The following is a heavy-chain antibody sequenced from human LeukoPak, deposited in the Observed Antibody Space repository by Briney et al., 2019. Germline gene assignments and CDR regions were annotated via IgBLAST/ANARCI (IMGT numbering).Heavy chain of an antibody. V-gene: IGHV3-23*01. CDR1: GFTFSSYA. J-gene: IGHJ4*02. Sequence: PGGSLRLSCAASGFTFSSYAMSWVRQAPGKGLEWVSAISGSGGSTYYADSVKGRFTIFRDNSKNTLYLQMNSLRAEDTAVYYCAKARRIAVAGTVPYFDYWGQGTLVTVSS. CDR2: ISGSGGST. D-gene: IGHD6-19*01. CDR3: AKARRIAVAGTVPYFDY.